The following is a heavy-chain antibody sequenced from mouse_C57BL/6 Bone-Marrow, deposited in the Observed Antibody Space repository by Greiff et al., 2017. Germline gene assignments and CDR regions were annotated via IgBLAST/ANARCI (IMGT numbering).Heavy chain of an antibody. CDR1: GYTFTSYW. CDR2: IDPNSGGT. CDR3: AGIWFAY. J-gene: IGHJ3*01. Sequence: QVQLQQPGAELVKPGASVKLSCKASGYTFTSYWMHWVKQRPGRGLEGIGRIDPNSGGTKYNEKFKSKATLTVDKPSRTAYMQLSSLPSEDSAVYYCAGIWFAYWGQGTLVTVSA. V-gene: IGHV1-72*01.